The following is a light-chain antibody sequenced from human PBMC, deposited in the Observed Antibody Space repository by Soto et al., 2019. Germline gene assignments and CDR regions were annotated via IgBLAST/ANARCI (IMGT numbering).Light chain of an antibody. CDR3: QQRTNWLWT. J-gene: IGKJ1*01. Sequence: EIGLAQSPGTLSLCRLERAILXWRASQSVGSLLAWYQHNPGQAPRLLIFDASYRAAGIPARFRGSGSGTDFTLTIDSLEPEDFAVYYCQQRTNWLWTFGPGTKVDIK. CDR1: QSVGSL. V-gene: IGKV3-11*01. CDR2: DAS.